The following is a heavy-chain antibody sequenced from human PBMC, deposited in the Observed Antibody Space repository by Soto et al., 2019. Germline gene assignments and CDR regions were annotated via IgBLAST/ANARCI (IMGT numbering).Heavy chain of an antibody. CDR3: ARVVDYYDPYYYYGMDV. Sequence: PGQSLKISCKGSGYSFTSYWISWVRQMPGKGLEWMGRIDPSDSYTNYSPSFQGHVTISADKSISTAYLQWSSLKASDTAVYYCARVVDYYDPYYYYGMDVWGLGTTVTVSS. CDR1: GYSFTSYW. D-gene: IGHD3-22*01. J-gene: IGHJ6*02. V-gene: IGHV5-10-1*01. CDR2: IDPSDSYT.